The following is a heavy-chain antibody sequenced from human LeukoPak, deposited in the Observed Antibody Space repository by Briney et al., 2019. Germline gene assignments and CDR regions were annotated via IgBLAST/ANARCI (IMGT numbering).Heavy chain of an antibody. Sequence: PGGSLRLSCAASGFTFSSYAMSWVRQAPGKGLEWVSAISGSGGSTYYADSVKGRFTISRDNSKNTLYLQMNSLRAEDTAVYYCAKDSGLGYCSSTSCYPFHYWGQGTLVTVSS. CDR1: GFTFSSYA. D-gene: IGHD2-2*01. CDR3: AKDSGLGYCSSTSCYPFHY. V-gene: IGHV3-23*01. J-gene: IGHJ4*02. CDR2: ISGSGGST.